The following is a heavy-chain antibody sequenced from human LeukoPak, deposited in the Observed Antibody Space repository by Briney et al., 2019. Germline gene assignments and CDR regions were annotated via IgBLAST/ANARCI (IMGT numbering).Heavy chain of an antibody. D-gene: IGHD3-9*01. V-gene: IGHV1-69*13. CDR2: IIPIFGTA. J-gene: IGHJ4*02. CDR3: ATLRDIAWYYFDY. CDR1: GGTFSIYA. Sequence: ASVTVSFKSSGGTFSIYAISWVRQAPGQGLEWMGGIIPIFGTANYAQKFQGRVTITADESTSTAYMELSSLRSEDTAVFYCATLRDIAWYYFDYWGQGTPVTVSS.